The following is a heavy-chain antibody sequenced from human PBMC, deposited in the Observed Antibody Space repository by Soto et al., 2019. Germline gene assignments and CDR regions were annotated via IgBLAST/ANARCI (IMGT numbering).Heavy chain of an antibody. CDR1: GGTFSSYA. CDR2: IIPIFGTA. D-gene: IGHD5-18*01. V-gene: IGHV1-69*06. CDR3: ASRGYSYGYGDY. J-gene: IGHJ4*02. Sequence: GASVKVSCKASGGTFSSYAISWVRQAPGQGLEWMGGIIPIFGTANYAQKFQGRVTITADKSTSTAYMELSSLRSEDTAVYYCASRGYSYGYGDYWGQGTLVTVS.